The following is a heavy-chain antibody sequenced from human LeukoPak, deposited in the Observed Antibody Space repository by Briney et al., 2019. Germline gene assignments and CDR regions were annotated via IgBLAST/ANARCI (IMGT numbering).Heavy chain of an antibody. J-gene: IGHJ4*02. D-gene: IGHD3-9*01. CDR1: GGTFTNYA. V-gene: IGHV1-69*04. CDR3: ARGGGVDILTGFQY. Sequence: ASVKVSCKASGGTFTNYAINWVRQAPGRGLEWMGRIILILDVTNYAQKFQGRVTITADQSTSTAYMELSSLRSEDTAVYYCARGGGVDILTGFQYWGQGTLVTVSS. CDR2: IILILDVT.